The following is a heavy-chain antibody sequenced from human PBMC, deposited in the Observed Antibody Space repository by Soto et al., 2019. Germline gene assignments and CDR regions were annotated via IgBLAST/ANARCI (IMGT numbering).Heavy chain of an antibody. J-gene: IGHJ3*02. Sequence: ASVKVSCKASGLTFPSDDIEWVRQTAGQGLEWMGYMNPNSGRTGYAQKFQGRVSMTWNSATSTAYMEVSSLRSEDTAIYYCARYRSIAPVAFDIWGQGTLVTVS. CDR3: ARYRSIAPVAFDI. D-gene: IGHD3-16*02. CDR2: MNPNSGRT. V-gene: IGHV1-8*01. CDR1: GLTFPSDD.